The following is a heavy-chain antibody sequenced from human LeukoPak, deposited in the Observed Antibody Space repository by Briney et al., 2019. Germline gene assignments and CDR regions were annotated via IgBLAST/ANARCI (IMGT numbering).Heavy chain of an antibody. Sequence: GGSLRLSCAASGFTFSSYEVIWVRQAPGKGLEWVSYINPSGSSIYYADSVKGRFTISRDNTKNSLYLQMNSLRADDTAVYYCAKDRGYWGQGTLVTVSS. CDR1: GFTFSSYE. V-gene: IGHV3-48*03. CDR2: INPSGSSI. CDR3: AKDRGY. D-gene: IGHD1-26*01. J-gene: IGHJ4*02.